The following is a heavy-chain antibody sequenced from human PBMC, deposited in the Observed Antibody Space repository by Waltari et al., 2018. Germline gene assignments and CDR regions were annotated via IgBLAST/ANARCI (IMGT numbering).Heavy chain of an antibody. CDR1: GGSFSGYY. Sequence: QMQLQQWGAGLLKPSATLSLTCAVYGGSFSGYYWGWTHQPPGKGLEWIGEINHSGSTNYNPSLKSRVTISVDTSKNQFSLKLSSVTAADTAVYYCARAWISLILGATSAFDIWGQGTMVTVS. CDR2: INHSGST. V-gene: IGHV4-34*01. CDR3: ARAWISLILGATSAFDI. J-gene: IGHJ3*02. D-gene: IGHD1-26*01.